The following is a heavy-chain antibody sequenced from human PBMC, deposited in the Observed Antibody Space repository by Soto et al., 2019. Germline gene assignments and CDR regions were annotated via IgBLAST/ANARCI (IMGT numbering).Heavy chain of an antibody. Sequence: PSETLSLTCAVYGGSFSGYYWSWIRQPPGKGLEWIGEINHSGSTNYNPSLKSRVTISVDTSKNQFSLKLSSVTAADTAVYYCARKRALLAQLEPRGYYFDYWGQGTLVTVSS. CDR3: ARKRALLAQLEPRGYYFDY. V-gene: IGHV4-34*01. J-gene: IGHJ4*02. CDR1: GGSFSGYY. CDR2: INHSGST. D-gene: IGHD1-1*01.